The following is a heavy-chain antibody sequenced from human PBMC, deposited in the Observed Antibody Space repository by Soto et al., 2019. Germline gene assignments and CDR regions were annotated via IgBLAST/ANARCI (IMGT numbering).Heavy chain of an antibody. V-gene: IGHV3-30*18. Sequence: GGSLRLSCAASGFTFSSYGMHWVRQAPGKGLEWVAVISYDGSNKYYADSVKGRFTISRDNSKNTLYLQMNSLRAEDTAVYYCAKDLNLALSSGSTYYYGSGRPSDYYYGMDVWGQGTTVTVSS. J-gene: IGHJ6*02. CDR1: GFTFSSYG. CDR3: AKDLNLALSSGSTYYYGSGRPSDYYYGMDV. D-gene: IGHD3-10*01. CDR2: ISYDGSNK.